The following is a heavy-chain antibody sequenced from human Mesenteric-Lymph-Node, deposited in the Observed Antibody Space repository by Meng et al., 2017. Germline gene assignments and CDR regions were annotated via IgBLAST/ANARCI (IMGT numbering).Heavy chain of an antibody. CDR1: GFTFSSYT. Sequence: EVQLVESGGGLVKPGGCLRRSCAASGFTFSSYTMNWVRRAPGKGLEWVSSISSSSNYIYSADSVKGRFTISRDNAKNSLYLQMNSLRAEDTAVYYCARDTPGLLFDYWGQGTLVTVSS. D-gene: IGHD5-18*01. J-gene: IGHJ4*02. CDR2: ISSSSNYI. V-gene: IGHV3-21*01. CDR3: ARDTPGLLFDY.